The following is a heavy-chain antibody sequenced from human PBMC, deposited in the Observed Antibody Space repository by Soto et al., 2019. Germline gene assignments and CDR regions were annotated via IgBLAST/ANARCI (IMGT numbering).Heavy chain of an antibody. CDR2: IFYTDNS. J-gene: IGHJ6*02. CDR1: GGSISGYY. Sequence: QLQLQESGPGLVKPSETLSLTCAVSGGSISGYYWSWIRQTPGQGLEWIGYIFYTDNSRINPSLKGPATTSVDTAKNQISLRLTSVTAADAAVYTWARHPPSPTGFYFYGLDVWGQGTAVTVSS. V-gene: IGHV4-59*08. CDR3: ARHPPSPTGFYFYGLDV.